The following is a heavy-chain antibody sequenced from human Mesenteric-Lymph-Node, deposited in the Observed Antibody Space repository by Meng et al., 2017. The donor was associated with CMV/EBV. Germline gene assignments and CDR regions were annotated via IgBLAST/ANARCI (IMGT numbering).Heavy chain of an antibody. CDR2: IDTAADT. CDR1: GFTFSYYD. D-gene: IGHD2-2*02. Sequence: GGSLRLSCAASGFTFSYYDIHWVRQGSGKGLEWVSGIDTAADTSYSGSVKGRFTISRDNAKNSLYLQMNSLRTEDTAVYYCARDFVTDCSSTSCYILGATYYYGMDVWGQGTTVTVSS. V-gene: IGHV3-13*01. CDR3: ARDFVTDCSSTSCYILGATYYYGMDV. J-gene: IGHJ6*02.